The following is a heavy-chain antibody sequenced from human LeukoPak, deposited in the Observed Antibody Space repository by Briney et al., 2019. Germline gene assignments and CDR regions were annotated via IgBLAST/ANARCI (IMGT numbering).Heavy chain of an antibody. CDR1: GFTFSSYG. J-gene: IGHJ4*02. D-gene: IGHD6-19*01. Sequence: QPGGSLRLSCAASGFTFSSYGMHWVRQAPGKGLEWVAVISYDGSNKYYADSVKGRFTISRDNSKNTLYLQMNSLRAEDTAVYYCAKGEAVAGSLIGYWRQGTLVSVPS. CDR3: AKGEAVAGSLIGY. V-gene: IGHV3-30*18. CDR2: ISYDGSNK.